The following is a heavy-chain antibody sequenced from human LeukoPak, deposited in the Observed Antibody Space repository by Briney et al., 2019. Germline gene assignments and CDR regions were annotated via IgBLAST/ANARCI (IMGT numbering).Heavy chain of an antibody. Sequence: TASETLSLTCTVSGGSISSYYWSWIRQPPGKGLEWIGYIYYSGSTNYNPSLKSRVTISVDTSKNQFSLKLSSVTAADTAVYYCARVMHYYDSSGYYDAFDIWGQGTMVTVSS. CDR2: IYYSGST. D-gene: IGHD3-22*01. CDR1: GGSISSYY. V-gene: IGHV4-59*01. CDR3: ARVMHYYDSSGYYDAFDI. J-gene: IGHJ3*02.